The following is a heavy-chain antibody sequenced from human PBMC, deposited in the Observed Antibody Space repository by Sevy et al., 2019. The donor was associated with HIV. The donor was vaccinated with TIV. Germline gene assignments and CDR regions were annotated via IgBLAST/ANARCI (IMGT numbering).Heavy chain of an antibody. J-gene: IGHJ3*02. CDR1: GFSLSTSGVG. CDR3: AHRRLTGEMKNAFDI. V-gene: IGHV2-5*01. Sequence: SGPTLVKPTQTLTLTCTFSGFSLSTSGVGVGWIRQPPGKALEWLTLIYWNDDKRYSPSLKSRLTITKDTSKNQVVLTMTNMHVEDTATYYCAHRRLTGEMKNAFDIWGQGTMVTVSS. CDR2: IYWNDDK. D-gene: IGHD3-10*01.